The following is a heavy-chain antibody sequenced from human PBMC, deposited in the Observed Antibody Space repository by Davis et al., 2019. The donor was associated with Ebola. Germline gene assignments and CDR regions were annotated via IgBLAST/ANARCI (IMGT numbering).Heavy chain of an antibody. J-gene: IGHJ6*02. Sequence: ASVKVSCKASGYTFTSYGISWVRQAPGQGLEWMGWISAYNGNTTYAQKLQGRVTMTTDTSTSTAYMELSSLRSEDTAVYYCARGEQLGLYYGMDVWGQGTTVTVSS. CDR2: ISAYNGNT. V-gene: IGHV1-18*01. CDR3: ARGEQLGLYYGMDV. CDR1: GYTFTSYG. D-gene: IGHD6-6*01.